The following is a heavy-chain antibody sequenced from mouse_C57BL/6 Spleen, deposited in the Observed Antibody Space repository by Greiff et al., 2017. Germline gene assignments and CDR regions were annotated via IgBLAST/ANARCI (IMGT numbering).Heavy chain of an antibody. CDR3: ARHYGSSYGYFDV. Sequence: QVQLQQPGAELVMPGASVKLSCKASGYTFTSYWMHWVKQRPGQGLEWIGELDPSDSYTNYNQKFKGKSTLTVDKSSSTAYMQLSSLTSEDSAVYYCARHYGSSYGYFDVWGTGTTVTVSS. CDR2: LDPSDSYT. CDR1: GYTFTSYW. D-gene: IGHD1-1*01. V-gene: IGHV1-69*01. J-gene: IGHJ1*03.